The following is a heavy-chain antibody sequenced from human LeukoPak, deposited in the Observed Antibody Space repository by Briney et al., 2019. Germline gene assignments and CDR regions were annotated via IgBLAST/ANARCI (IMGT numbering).Heavy chain of an antibody. J-gene: IGHJ4*02. CDR1: GFTFSSYG. CDR3: ANTMPGAPDY. V-gene: IGHV3-30*18. Sequence: GGSLRLSCAASGFTFSSYGMHWVRQAPGKGPEWVAVISYDGSNKYYADSVKGRFTISRDNSKNTLYLQMNSLRAEDTAVYYCANTMPGAPDYWGQGTLVTVSS. CDR2: ISYDGSNK. D-gene: IGHD4/OR15-4a*01.